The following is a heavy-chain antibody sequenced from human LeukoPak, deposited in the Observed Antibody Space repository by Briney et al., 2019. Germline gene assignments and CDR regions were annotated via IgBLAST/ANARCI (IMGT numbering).Heavy chain of an antibody. CDR3: ARDSRYSSGWYPFDY. CDR1: GFTFSSYW. Sequence: PGGSLRLSCAASGFTFSSYWMHWVRQAPGKGLVWVSRINSDGSSTSYADSVKGRFTISRDNAKNTLYLQMNSLRAEDTAVYYCARDSRYSSGWYPFDYWGQGTLVTVSS. J-gene: IGHJ4*02. V-gene: IGHV3-74*01. D-gene: IGHD6-19*01. CDR2: INSDGSST.